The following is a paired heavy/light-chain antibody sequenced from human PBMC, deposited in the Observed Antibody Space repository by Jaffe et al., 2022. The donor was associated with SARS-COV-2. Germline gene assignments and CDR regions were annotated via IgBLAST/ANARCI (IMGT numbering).Light chain of an antibody. CDR3: QQYYHTPCT. Sequence: DIVMTQSPDSLTVSLGERATLNCKSSQSVLYSSNNKNYLAWYQQKPGQPPKLLIHWASTRESGVPDRFSGSGSGTDFTLTISSLQAEDVAVYYCQQYYHTPCTFGQGTKLEIK. J-gene: IGKJ2*02. V-gene: IGKV4-1*01. CDR1: QSVLYSSNNKNY. CDR2: WAS.
Heavy chain of an antibody. D-gene: IGHD5-18*01. CDR3: ARRGYSYGYFDY. CDR2: VCYSGGS. Sequence: QLQLQESGPGLVKPSETMSLTCTVSGGSVTSRTYCWGWIRQPPGKGLEWIGSVCYSGGSYQSPSLKSRVTISVDTPKNQFSLKLSSVTAADTAVYYCARRGYSYGYFDYWDQGTLVTVSS. J-gene: IGHJ4*02. V-gene: IGHV4-39*01. CDR1: GGSVTSRTYC.